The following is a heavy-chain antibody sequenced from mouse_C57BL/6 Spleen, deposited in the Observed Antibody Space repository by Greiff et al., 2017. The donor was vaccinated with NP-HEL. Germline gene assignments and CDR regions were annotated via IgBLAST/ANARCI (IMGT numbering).Heavy chain of an antibody. Sequence: VQVVESGPELVKPGASVKISCKASGYAFSSSWMNWVKQRPGKGLEWIGRIYPGDGDTTYNGKFKGKATLTADKSSSTAYLQITGLTSGESAVYICARPSYGSSYDWYFDVWGTGTTGTVSS. CDR3: ARPSYGSSYDWYFDV. D-gene: IGHD1-1*01. CDR2: IYPGDGDT. CDR1: GYAFSSSW. J-gene: IGHJ1*03. V-gene: IGHV1-82*01.